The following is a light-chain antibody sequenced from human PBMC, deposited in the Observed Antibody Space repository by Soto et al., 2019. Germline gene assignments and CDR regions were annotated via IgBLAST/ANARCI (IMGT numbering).Light chain of an antibody. J-gene: IGKJ2*01. Sequence: EIVLTQSPGTLSLSPGERATLSCRASQSVSSSYLAWYQHKPGQAPRLLIYGASSRATGIPDRFSGSGSGTAFTLTISRLEPDDFSVYSWQPYCTSPYTFGQGTKLEIK. CDR3: QPYCTSPYT. CDR2: GAS. V-gene: IGKV3-20*01. CDR1: QSVSSSY.